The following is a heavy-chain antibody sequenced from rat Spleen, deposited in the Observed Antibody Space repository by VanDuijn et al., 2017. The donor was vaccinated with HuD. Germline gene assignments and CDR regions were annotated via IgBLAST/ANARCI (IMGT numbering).Heavy chain of an antibody. CDR2: ISSGGST. D-gene: IGHD2-6*01. Sequence: QVQLKESGPGLVQPSQTLSLTCTVSGFSLTSYTVSWVRQPPGKGLEWIAAISSGGSTYYNSALKSRLSISRDTSKSQVFLKMNSLQTEDTAMYFCARRGGPIDYWGQGVMVTVSS. V-gene: IGHV2-6*01. J-gene: IGHJ2*01. CDR1: GFSLTSYT. CDR3: ARRGGPIDY.